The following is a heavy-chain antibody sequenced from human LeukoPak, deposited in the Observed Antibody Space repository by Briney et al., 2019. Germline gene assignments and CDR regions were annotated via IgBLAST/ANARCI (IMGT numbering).Heavy chain of an antibody. D-gene: IGHD3-10*01. CDR2: ISSSSSTI. CDR3: ARDIASRGVILNYFDY. Sequence: PGGSLRLSCAASGFTFSSYSMNWVRQAPGKGLEWVSYISSSSSTIYYADSVKGRFTISRDNAKNSLYLQMNSLRAGDTAVYYCARDIASRGVILNYFDYWGQGTLVTVSS. V-gene: IGHV3-48*01. J-gene: IGHJ4*02. CDR1: GFTFSSYS.